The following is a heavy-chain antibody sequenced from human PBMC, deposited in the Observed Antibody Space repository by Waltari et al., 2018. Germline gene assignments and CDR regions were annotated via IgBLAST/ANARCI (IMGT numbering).Heavy chain of an antibody. V-gene: IGHV1-2*06. CDR1: GYTFTSSG. CDR3: ARDVKRHYDILTGYEEYYFDY. Sequence: QVQLVQSGAEVKKPGASVKVSCKASGYTFTSSGISWVRQAPGQGLEWMGRINPNSGGTNYAQKFQGRVTITRDTSISTAYMELSRLRSDDTAVYYCARDVKRHYDILTGYEEYYFDYWGQGTLVTVSS. D-gene: IGHD3-9*01. CDR2: INPNSGGT. J-gene: IGHJ4*02.